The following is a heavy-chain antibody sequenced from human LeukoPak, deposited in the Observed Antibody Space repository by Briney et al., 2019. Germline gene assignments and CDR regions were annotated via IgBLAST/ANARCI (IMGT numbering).Heavy chain of an antibody. Sequence: SVKVSCKASGGTFSNYAISWVRQAPGQGLEWMGGVTPLFGTAKYAQKFQGRVTITADESTSTAYMELSSLRSEDTAVYYCARDSSEFRSLIPHWGQGTLVTVSS. CDR2: VTPLFGTA. CDR3: ARDSSEFRSLIPH. D-gene: IGHD2-21*01. V-gene: IGHV1-69*13. J-gene: IGHJ1*01. CDR1: GGTFSNYA.